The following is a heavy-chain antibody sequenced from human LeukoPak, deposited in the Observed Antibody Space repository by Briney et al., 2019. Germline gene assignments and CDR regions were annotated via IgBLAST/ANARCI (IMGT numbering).Heavy chain of an antibody. CDR1: GFTFSSYE. CDR2: ISLSGTTM. V-gene: IGHV3-48*03. CDR3: ARVVGSYYHFDY. D-gene: IGHD1-26*01. Sequence: GGSLRLSCAASGFTFSSYEMNWVRLAPGKGLEWVSYISLSGTTMYYRDSVKGRFTISRDNAKNSLYLQMNSLRAEDTAVYYCARVVGSYYHFDYWGQGTLVTVSS. J-gene: IGHJ4*02.